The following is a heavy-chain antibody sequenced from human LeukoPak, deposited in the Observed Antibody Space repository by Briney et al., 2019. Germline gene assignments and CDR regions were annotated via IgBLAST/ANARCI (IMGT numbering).Heavy chain of an antibody. CDR2: ISGSDGST. V-gene: IGHV3-23*01. CDR1: EFTFSSYA. D-gene: IGHD3-10*01. CDR3: AKDVRVGEYYGSGTYLDY. J-gene: IGHJ4*02. Sequence: GGSLRLSCAASEFTFSSYAMSWVRQAPGKGLEWVSVISGSDGSTYYADSVKGRFTISRDNSKNTLYLQMNSLRAEDTAVYYCAKDVRVGEYYGSGTYLDYWGQGTLVTVSS.